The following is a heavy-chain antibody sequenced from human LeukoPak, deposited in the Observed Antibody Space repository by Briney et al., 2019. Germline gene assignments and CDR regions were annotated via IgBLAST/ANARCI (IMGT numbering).Heavy chain of an antibody. D-gene: IGHD2-2*01. CDR1: GYTFTSYY. Sequence: ASVKVSCKASGYTFTSYYMHWVRQAPGQGLEWMGWISTHNGNTNYAQKFQGRVTMTTDTSTSIAYMELRSLRSDDTAVYYCARAPYCSSTSCNYYYYSMGVWGQGTTVTVSS. J-gene: IGHJ6*02. V-gene: IGHV1-18*04. CDR3: ARAPYCSSTSCNYYYYSMGV. CDR2: ISTHNGNT.